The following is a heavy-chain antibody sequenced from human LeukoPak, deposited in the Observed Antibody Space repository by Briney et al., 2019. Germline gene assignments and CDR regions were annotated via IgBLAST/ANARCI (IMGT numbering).Heavy chain of an antibody. J-gene: IGHJ5*02. CDR1: GFTFSSYS. CDR3: ARERITMVRGVIGNWFDP. D-gene: IGHD3-10*01. Sequence: SGGSLRLSCAASGFTFSSYSMNWVRQAPGKGLEWVSSISSSSSYIYYADSVKGRFTISRDNAKNSLYLQMNSLRAEDTAVYYCARERITMVRGVIGNWFDPWGQGTLVTVSS. V-gene: IGHV3-21*01. CDR2: ISSSSSYI.